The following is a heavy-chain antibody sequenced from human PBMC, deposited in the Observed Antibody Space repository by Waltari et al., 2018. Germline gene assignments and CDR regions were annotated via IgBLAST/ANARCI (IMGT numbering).Heavy chain of an antibody. Sequence: QVQLVESGGGVVQPGRSLRLSCAASGFTFSSYAMHWVRQAPGKGLEWVAVISYGGSNKYYADSVKGRFTISGDNSKNTLYLQMNSLRAEDTAVYYCARGGYCSSTSCYWGSWYFDLWGRGTLVTVSS. D-gene: IGHD2-2*01. V-gene: IGHV3-30-3*01. CDR2: ISYGGSNK. CDR1: GFTFSSYA. CDR3: ARGGYCSSTSCYWGSWYFDL. J-gene: IGHJ2*01.